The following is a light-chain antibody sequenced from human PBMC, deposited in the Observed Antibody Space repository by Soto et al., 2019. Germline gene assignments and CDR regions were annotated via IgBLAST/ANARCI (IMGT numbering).Light chain of an antibody. Sequence: ERVMTESPATLSVSPGDRATVSCRASQSVSTDLAWYQQKPGQVPRVLIYGASTRAKGVPARFSASGSGTEFTLTISGLQSEDFAVYYCQQYNNWPPWTFGPGTKVDI. CDR2: GAS. V-gene: IGKV3-15*01. CDR3: QQYNNWPPWT. J-gene: IGKJ1*01. CDR1: QSVSTD.